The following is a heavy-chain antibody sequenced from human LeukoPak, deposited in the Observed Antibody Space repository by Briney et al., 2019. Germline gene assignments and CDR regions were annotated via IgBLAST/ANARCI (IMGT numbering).Heavy chain of an antibody. Sequence: GGSLRLSCAASGFTFSSHIMHWVRQAPGKGLEWVATISRDGSNEYYADSVKGRFTISRDNSKNTLYLQMNSLRAEDTAFYYCEIEDDRGSHQSGLDYWGQGTLVTVSS. V-gene: IGHV3-30*04. J-gene: IGHJ4*02. CDR3: EIEDDRGSHQSGLDY. D-gene: IGHD1-26*01. CDR1: GFTFSSHI. CDR2: ISRDGSNE.